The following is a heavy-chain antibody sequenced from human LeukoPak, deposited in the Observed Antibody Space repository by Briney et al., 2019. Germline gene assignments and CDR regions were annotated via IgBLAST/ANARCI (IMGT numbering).Heavy chain of an antibody. J-gene: IGHJ3*02. Sequence: PGGSLRLSCAASGFTFDDYGMSWVRQAPGKGLEWVSGINWNGGSTGYADSVKGRFTISRDNSKNTLYLQMNSLRAEDTAVYYCAKAVVFRYYYDMAAFDIWGQGTMVTVSS. V-gene: IGHV3-20*04. CDR2: INWNGGST. CDR3: AKAVVFRYYYDMAAFDI. CDR1: GFTFDDYG. D-gene: IGHD3-22*01.